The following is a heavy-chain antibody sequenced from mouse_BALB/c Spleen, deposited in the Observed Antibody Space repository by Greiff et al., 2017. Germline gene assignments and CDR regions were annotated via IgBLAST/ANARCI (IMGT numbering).Heavy chain of an antibody. J-gene: IGHJ3*01. CDR1: GFTFNTYA. CDR3: VRHGFYSFAY. CDR2: IRSKSNNYAT. V-gene: IGHV10-1*02. Sequence: EVQGVESGGGLVQPKGSLKLSCAASGFTFNTYAMNWVRQAPGKGLEWVARIRSKSNNYATYYADSVKDRFTISRDDSQSMLYLQMNNLKTEDTAMYYCVRHGFYSFAYWGQGTLVTVSA. D-gene: IGHD1-1*01.